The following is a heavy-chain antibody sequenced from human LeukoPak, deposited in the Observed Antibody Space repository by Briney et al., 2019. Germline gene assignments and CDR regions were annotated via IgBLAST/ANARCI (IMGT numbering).Heavy chain of an antibody. CDR2: VHYSGST. CDR1: GGSIPTSTYH. V-gene: IGHV4-39*01. Sequence: SETLSLTCTVSGGSIPTSTYHWGWIRQSPGKGLEWIGSVHYSGSTYYNPSLKSRVTISVDTSKNQFSLKLSSVTAADTAVYYCARRYGTGIDYWGQGTLVTVSS. CDR3: ARRYGTGIDY. J-gene: IGHJ4*02. D-gene: IGHD1-1*01.